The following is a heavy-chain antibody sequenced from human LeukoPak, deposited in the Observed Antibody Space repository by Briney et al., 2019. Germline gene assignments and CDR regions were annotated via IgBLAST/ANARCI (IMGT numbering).Heavy chain of an antibody. CDR3: ARGWGRGGGSYYFDY. D-gene: IGHD3-16*01. V-gene: IGHV4-59*01. CDR2: IYYSGST. Sequence: SETLSLTCTVSGGSISSYCWSWIRQPPGKGLEWIGYIYYSGSTNYNPSLKSRVTISVDTSKNQFSLKLSSVTAADTAVYYCARGWGRGGGSYYFDYWGQGTLVTVSS. CDR1: GGSISSYC. J-gene: IGHJ4*02.